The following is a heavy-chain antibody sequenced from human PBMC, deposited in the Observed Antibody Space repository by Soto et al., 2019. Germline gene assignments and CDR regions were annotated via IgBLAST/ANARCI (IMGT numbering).Heavy chain of an antibody. J-gene: IGHJ4*02. CDR1: GGTFSSYS. V-gene: IGHV1-69*06. D-gene: IGHD3-10*01. Sequence: SVKVSCKASGGTFSSYSISWVRQAPGQGLEWMGGIIPIFGTANYAQKFQGRVTITADKSTSTAYMELSSLRSEDTAVYYCANYYGSGSYVFDYWGQGTLVTVSS. CDR2: IIPIFGTA. CDR3: ANYYGSGSYVFDY.